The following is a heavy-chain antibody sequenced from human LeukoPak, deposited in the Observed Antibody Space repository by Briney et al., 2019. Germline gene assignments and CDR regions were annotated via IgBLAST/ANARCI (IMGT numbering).Heavy chain of an antibody. CDR3: ARGVTGYSSSWYWDVGFDY. CDR2: ISSSSSYI. D-gene: IGHD6-13*01. J-gene: IGHJ4*02. CDR1: GFTFSSNS. V-gene: IGHV3-21*01. Sequence: PGGSLRLSCAASGFTFSSNSMNWVRQAPGKGLEWVSSISSSSSYIYYADSVKGRFTISRDNAKNSLYLQMNSLRAEDTAVYYCARGVTGYSSSWYWDVGFDYWGQGTLVTVSS.